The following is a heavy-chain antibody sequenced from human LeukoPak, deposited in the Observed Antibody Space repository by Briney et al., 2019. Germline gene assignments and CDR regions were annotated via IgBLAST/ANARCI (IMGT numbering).Heavy chain of an antibody. D-gene: IGHD3-3*01. CDR1: GYTFTSYG. V-gene: IGHV1-18*01. J-gene: IGHJ4*02. CDR2: ISAYNGNT. CDR3: ARDARGAPNTKVLRFLEWLSYFDY. Sequence: ASVKVSCKASGYTFTSYGISWVRQAPGQGLEWMGWISAYNGNTNYAQKVQGRVTITADESTSTAYMELSSLRSEDTAVYYCARDARGAPNTKVLRFLEWLSYFDYWGQGTLVTVSS.